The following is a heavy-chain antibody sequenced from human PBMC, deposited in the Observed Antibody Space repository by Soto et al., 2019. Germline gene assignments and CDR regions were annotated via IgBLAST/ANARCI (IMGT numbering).Heavy chain of an antibody. Sequence: GGSLRLSCAASGFTFSSYSMNWVRQAPGKGLEWVSYISSSSSTIYYADSVKGRFTISRDNAKNSLYLQMNSLRAEDTAVYYCARDPLYRGYSYGSPRPVYYWGQGTLVTVSS. D-gene: IGHD5-18*01. CDR1: GFTFSSYS. V-gene: IGHV3-48*01. CDR3: ARDPLYRGYSYGSPRPVYY. CDR2: ISSSSSTI. J-gene: IGHJ4*02.